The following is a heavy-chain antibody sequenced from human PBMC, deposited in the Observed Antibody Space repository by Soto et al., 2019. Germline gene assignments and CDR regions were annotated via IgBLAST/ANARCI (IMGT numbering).Heavy chain of an antibody. D-gene: IGHD1-20*01. CDR1: GFTFTTYD. J-gene: IGHJ6*02. CDR3: ARADNRAWANGYYGMDV. CDR2: MNPNSGNL. Sequence: QVQLVQSGAEVKKPGASVKVSCKASGFTFTTYDIDWVRQATGQGLEWMGWMNPNSGNLGYAQKFQGRITMTRATSTSTVYMELSSLRPDDTAVYYCARADNRAWANGYYGMDVWGQGTTVTVSS. V-gene: IGHV1-8*01.